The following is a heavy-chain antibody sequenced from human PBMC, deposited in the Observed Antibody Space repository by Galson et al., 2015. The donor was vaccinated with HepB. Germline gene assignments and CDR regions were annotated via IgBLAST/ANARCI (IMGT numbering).Heavy chain of an antibody. V-gene: IGHV3-30-3*01. D-gene: IGHD1-14*01. CDR3: ARAGADCINGICTRFDY. CDR2: LSYDGSNE. Sequence: SLRLSCAGSGFIFSNYAIHWVRQAPGKGLEWVAVLSYDGSNEYYADSVKGRFTISRDKSKNTLFLQMNSLSAEDTAVYYCARAGADCINGICTRFDYWGQGTLVTVSS. J-gene: IGHJ4*02. CDR1: GFIFSNYA.